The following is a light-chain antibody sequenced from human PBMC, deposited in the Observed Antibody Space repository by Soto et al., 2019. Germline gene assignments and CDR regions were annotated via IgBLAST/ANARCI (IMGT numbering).Light chain of an antibody. Sequence: QSVLTQPASVSGSPGHSITISCTGTGSDIGSYKYVSWYQQHPGKAPKLIIFEVNNRPSGVSDRFSGSKSGNTASLIISGLQAEDEADYYCASYTSISSLGVFGTGTKVTVL. V-gene: IGLV2-14*03. CDR2: EVN. CDR3: ASYTSISSLGV. CDR1: GSDIGSYKY. J-gene: IGLJ1*01.